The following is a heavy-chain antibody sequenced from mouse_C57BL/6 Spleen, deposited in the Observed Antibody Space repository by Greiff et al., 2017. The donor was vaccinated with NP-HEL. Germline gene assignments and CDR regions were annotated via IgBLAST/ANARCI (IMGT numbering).Heavy chain of an antibody. CDR3: AGDLTGSYAMDY. J-gene: IGHJ4*01. CDR1: GLPITSGYY. CDR2: ITHSGET. Sequence: VKLVESGPGLVKPSQSLFLTCSITGLPITSGYYWIWIRQSPGKPLEWMGYITHSGETFYNPSLQSPISITRETSKNQFFLQLNSVTTEDTAMYYCAGDLTGSYAMDYWGQGTSVTVSS. V-gene: IGHV12-3*01. D-gene: IGHD4-1*01.